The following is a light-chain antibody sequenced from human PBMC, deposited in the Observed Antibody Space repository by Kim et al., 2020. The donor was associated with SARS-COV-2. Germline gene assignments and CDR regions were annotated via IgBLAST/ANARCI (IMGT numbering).Light chain of an antibody. CDR2: DTS. J-gene: IGKJ4*02. Sequence: EIVLTQSPATLSLSPGERATLSCRASQSVSSYLAWYQQRPGQAPRLLIYDTSNRATGIPARFSGSGSGTDFTLTISSLEPEDFAVYSCQQRSHWPPTFGGGTKV. CDR1: QSVSSY. CDR3: QQRSHWPPT. V-gene: IGKV3-11*01.